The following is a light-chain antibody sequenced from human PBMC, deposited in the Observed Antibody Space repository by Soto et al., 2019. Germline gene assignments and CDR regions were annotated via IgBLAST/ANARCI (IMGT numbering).Light chain of an antibody. CDR3: QSYDSSLSGTLV. Sequence: QAVVTQPPSVSGAPGQRVTISCTGSSSNIGAGYDVHWYQQLPGTAPKLLIYGNSNRPSGVPDRFSGSKSGTSASLAITGLQAEDEADYYCQSYDSSLSGTLVFGTGTKLTVL. V-gene: IGLV1-40*01. CDR2: GNS. J-gene: IGLJ1*01. CDR1: SSNIGAGYD.